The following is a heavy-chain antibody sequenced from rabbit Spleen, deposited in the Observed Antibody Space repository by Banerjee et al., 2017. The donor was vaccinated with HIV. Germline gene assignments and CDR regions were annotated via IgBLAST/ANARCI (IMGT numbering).Heavy chain of an antibody. CDR1: GFSFSSSYW. Sequence: QEQLVESGGDLVKPEGSLTLTCTASGFSFSSSYWICWVRQAPGKGLEWIACIYAGSSGSTYYASWAKGRLTISKTSSTTVTLQMTSLTAADTATYFCARDTGTSFSTYGMDLWGQGTLVTVS. CDR2: IYAGSSGST. CDR3: ARDTGTSFSTYGMDL. V-gene: IGHV1S45*01. J-gene: IGHJ6*01. D-gene: IGHD8-1*01.